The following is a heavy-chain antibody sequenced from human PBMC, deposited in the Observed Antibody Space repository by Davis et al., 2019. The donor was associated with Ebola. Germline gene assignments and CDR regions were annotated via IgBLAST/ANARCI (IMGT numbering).Heavy chain of an antibody. Sequence: MPSETLSLTCAVYGGSFSGYYWSWIRQPPGKGLEWIGEINHSGSTNYNPSLKSRVTISVDTSKNQLSLKLSSVTAADTAVYYCARGGWWLRSRGYSFDYWGQGTLVTVSS. J-gene: IGHJ4*02. D-gene: IGHD5-12*01. CDR1: GGSFSGYY. CDR3: ARGGWWLRSRGYSFDY. CDR2: INHSGST. V-gene: IGHV4-34*01.